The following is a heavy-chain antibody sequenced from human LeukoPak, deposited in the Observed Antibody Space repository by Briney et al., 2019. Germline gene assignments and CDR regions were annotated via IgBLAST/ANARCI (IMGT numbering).Heavy chain of an antibody. J-gene: IGHJ4*02. Sequence: SETLSLTCNVSGVSISSYYWSWIRQPPGKGLEWIGYIYHRGSTNYNPSLKSRVTISVDTSKNQFSLKLSSVTAADTAVYYCARDHRGSYAFDYWGQGTLVTVSS. V-gene: IGHV4-59*01. CDR3: ARDHRGSYAFDY. D-gene: IGHD1-26*01. CDR2: IYHRGST. CDR1: GVSISSYY.